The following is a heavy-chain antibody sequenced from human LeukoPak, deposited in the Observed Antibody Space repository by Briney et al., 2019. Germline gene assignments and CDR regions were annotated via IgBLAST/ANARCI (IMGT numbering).Heavy chain of an antibody. CDR1: GFTFSSYG. CDR2: IRYDGSNK. D-gene: IGHD1-1*01. V-gene: IGHV3-30*02. Sequence: GGSLRLSCAASGFTFSSYGMHWVRQAPGRGLEGVAFIRYDGSNKYYADSVKGRFTISRDNSKNTLYLQMNSLRAEDTAVYYCARPTGSHYYYYYMDVWGKGTTVTVSS. J-gene: IGHJ6*03. CDR3: ARPTGSHYYYYYMDV.